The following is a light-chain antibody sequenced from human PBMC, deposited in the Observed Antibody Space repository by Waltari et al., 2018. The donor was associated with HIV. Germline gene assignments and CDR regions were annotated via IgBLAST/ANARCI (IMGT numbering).Light chain of an antibody. J-gene: IGLJ1*01. V-gene: IGLV2-8*01. CDR2: EVF. CDR3: NSYAGSNTLV. Sequence: QSALTQPPSASGSPGQSVTISCTGTSSDVGGYNFVSWYQQHPGKAPKLMIYEVFKRPSGSKSGNTASLTVSGLQAEDEADYYCNSYAGSNTLVFGTGTKVTVL. CDR1: SSDVGGYNF.